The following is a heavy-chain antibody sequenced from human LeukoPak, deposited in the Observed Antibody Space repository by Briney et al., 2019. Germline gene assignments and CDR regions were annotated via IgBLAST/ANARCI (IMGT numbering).Heavy chain of an antibody. V-gene: IGHV4-59*01. Sequence: SETLSLTCTVSGGSISSYYWSWIRQPPGKGLEWIGYVYYSGSTNYNPSLKSRVTISVDTSKNQFSLKLSSVTAADTAVYYCARDNWGIDYWGRGTLVTVSS. CDR1: GGSISSYY. J-gene: IGHJ4*02. CDR3: ARDNWGIDY. CDR2: VYYSGST. D-gene: IGHD7-27*01.